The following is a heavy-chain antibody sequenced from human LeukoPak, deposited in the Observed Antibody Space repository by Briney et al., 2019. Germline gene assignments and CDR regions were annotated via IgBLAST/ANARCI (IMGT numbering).Heavy chain of an antibody. Sequence: RSSETLSLTCTVSGGSISIYYWNWIRQPPGKGLEWIGYIYNSGSSTIYNPSLKSRVTISVDTSKNQFSLRLSSETAADTAVYFCVRDRELTYWGQGTLVTVSS. J-gene: IGHJ4*02. CDR1: GGSISIYY. CDR2: IYNSGSST. V-gene: IGHV4-59*01. CDR3: VRDRELTY. D-gene: IGHD3-10*01.